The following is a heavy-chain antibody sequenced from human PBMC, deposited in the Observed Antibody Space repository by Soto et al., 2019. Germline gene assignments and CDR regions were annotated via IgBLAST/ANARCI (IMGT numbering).Heavy chain of an antibody. CDR3: ARDRFTSVKQLVNPYYYYGMDV. J-gene: IGHJ6*02. Sequence: PSETLSLTCTVSGGSISSYYWSWIRQPAGKGLEWIGRIYTSGSTNYNPSLKSRVTMSVDTSKNQFSLKLSSVTAADTAVYYCARDRFTSVKQLVNPYYYYGMDVWGQGTTVTVS. V-gene: IGHV4-4*07. CDR1: GGSISSYY. CDR2: IYTSGST. D-gene: IGHD6-13*01.